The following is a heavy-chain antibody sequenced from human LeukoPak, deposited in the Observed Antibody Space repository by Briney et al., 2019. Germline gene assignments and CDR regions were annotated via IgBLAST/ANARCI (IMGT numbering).Heavy chain of an antibody. Sequence: SETLSLTCTVSGGSISSYYWSWIRQPPGKGLEWIGNIYYSGSTNYNPSLKSRVTIPVDTSKNQFSLKLSSVTAADTAVYYCARLRGYYYDYWGQGTQVTVSS. CDR1: GGSISSYY. CDR3: ARLRGYYYDY. J-gene: IGHJ4*02. CDR2: IYYSGST. D-gene: IGHD5-12*01. V-gene: IGHV4-59*08.